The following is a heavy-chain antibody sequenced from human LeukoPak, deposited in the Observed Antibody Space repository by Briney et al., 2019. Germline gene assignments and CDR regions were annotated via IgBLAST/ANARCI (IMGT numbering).Heavy chain of an antibody. Sequence: SETLSLNCTVSGGSTSSYYWSWIRQPPGKGLEWIGYIYYSGSTNYNPSLRRRATISVDTSKTQFSQKRSSVSAADTAVYYCARRNSTLGYSGYDDAFDIWGQGTMVSVSS. CDR3: ARRNSTLGYSGYDDAFDI. CDR2: IYYSGST. V-gene: IGHV4-59*08. D-gene: IGHD5-12*01. J-gene: IGHJ3*02. CDR1: GGSTSSYY.